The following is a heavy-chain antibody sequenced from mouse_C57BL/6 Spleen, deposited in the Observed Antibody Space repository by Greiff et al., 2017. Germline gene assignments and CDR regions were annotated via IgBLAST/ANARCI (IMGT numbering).Heavy chain of an antibody. CDR2: ISSGGDYI. CDR1: GFTFSSYA. Sequence: EVQRVESGEGLVKPGGSLKLSCAASGFTFSSYAMSWVRQTPEKRLEWVAYISSGGDYIYYADTVKGRFTISRDNARNTLYLQMSSLKSEDTAMYYCTREDYGSRYFDVWGTGTTVTVSS. CDR3: TREDYGSRYFDV. V-gene: IGHV5-9-1*02. D-gene: IGHD1-1*01. J-gene: IGHJ1*03.